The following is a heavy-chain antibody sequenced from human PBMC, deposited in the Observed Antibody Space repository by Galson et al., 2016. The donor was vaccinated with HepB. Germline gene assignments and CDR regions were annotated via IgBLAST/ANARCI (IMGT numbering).Heavy chain of an antibody. V-gene: IGHV3-48*01. Sequence: SLRLSCAASGFSFNSYAMNWVRQAPGKGLEWISYISASSTNIDYADSVKSRFTVSRDNAKNSVYLQMSSLRAEDTAVYYCASDPSLGSRWYKYLDYWGQGALVTVSS. CDR3: ASDPSLGSRWYKYLDY. J-gene: IGHJ4*02. CDR2: ISASSTNI. D-gene: IGHD6-13*01. CDR1: GFSFNSYA.